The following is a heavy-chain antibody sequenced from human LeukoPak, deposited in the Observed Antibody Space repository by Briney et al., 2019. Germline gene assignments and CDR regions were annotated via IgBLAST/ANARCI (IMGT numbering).Heavy chain of an antibody. V-gene: IGHV4-59*11. Sequence: PSETLSLTCTVSGGSISSHYWSWIRQPPGKGLEWIGYIYYSGSTNYNPSLKSRVIISVDTSKNQFSLKLSSVTAADTAVYYCVRGTGWYWNWFDPWGQGTLVTVSS. J-gene: IGHJ5*02. CDR3: VRGTGWYWNWFDP. D-gene: IGHD6-19*01. CDR2: IYYSGST. CDR1: GGSISSHY.